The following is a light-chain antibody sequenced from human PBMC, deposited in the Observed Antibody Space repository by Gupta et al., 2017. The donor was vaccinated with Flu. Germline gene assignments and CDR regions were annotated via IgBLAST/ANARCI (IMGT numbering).Light chain of an antibody. CDR2: WAS. CDR3: QQYIATPQT. CDR1: QSILYGSNNQNF. Sequence: DIVMTQSPDSLSVSLGERATINCKSSQSILYGSNNQNFLAWYQQKPRQPPKLLIYWASTRESGVPDRFSGSGSGTDFTLTISSLQAEDVAVYYCQQYIATPQTFGQGTKVEVK. V-gene: IGKV4-1*01. J-gene: IGKJ1*01.